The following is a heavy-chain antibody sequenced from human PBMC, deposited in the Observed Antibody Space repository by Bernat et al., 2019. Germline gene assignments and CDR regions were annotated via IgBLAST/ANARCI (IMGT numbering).Heavy chain of an antibody. CDR2: FYYSGST. V-gene: IGHV4-59*01. CDR1: GGSISSYY. Sequence: QVQLQESGPGLVKPSETLSLTCTVSGGSISSYYWSWIRQPPGKGLEWIGYFYYSGSTNYNPSLKSRVTISVDTSKNQFSLKLSSVTAADTAVYYCARGFYYFDYWGQETLVTVSS. CDR3: ARGFYYFDY. J-gene: IGHJ4*02.